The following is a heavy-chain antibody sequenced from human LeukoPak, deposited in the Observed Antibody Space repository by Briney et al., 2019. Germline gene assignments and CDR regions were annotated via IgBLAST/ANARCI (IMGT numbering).Heavy chain of an antibody. Sequence: ASVKVSCKASGYTFTSYYMHWVRQAPGQGLEWMGIINPSGGSTSYAQKFQGRVTMTRDTSTSTVYMELSSLRSEDTAVYYCARDTNYYDSSGQTPSDAFDIWGQGTMVTVSS. D-gene: IGHD3-22*01. CDR2: INPSGGST. V-gene: IGHV1-46*01. CDR1: GYTFTSYY. J-gene: IGHJ3*02. CDR3: ARDTNYYDSSGQTPSDAFDI.